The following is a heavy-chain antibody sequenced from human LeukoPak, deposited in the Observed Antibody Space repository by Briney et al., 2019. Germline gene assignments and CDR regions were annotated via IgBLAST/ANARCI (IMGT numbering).Heavy chain of an antibody. CDR2: ISVGGNYI. V-gene: IGHV3-21*06. CDR3: ARLRVASHSFDS. J-gene: IGHJ4*02. Sequence: GGSLRLSCAASGFTLSSYNFNWVRQAPGKGLQWVSSISVGGNYIYYADSVKGRFTISRDNTKNIMFLQMNSLRSDDTALYYCARLRVASHSFDSWGQGTLVSVSS. CDR1: GFTLSSYN.